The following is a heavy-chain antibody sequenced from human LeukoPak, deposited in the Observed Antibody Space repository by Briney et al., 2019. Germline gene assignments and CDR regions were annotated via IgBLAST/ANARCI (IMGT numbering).Heavy chain of an antibody. CDR2: IFYSGST. Sequence: SETLSLTCTVSGGSISSYYWSWIRQPPGKGLEWIGYIFYSGSTNYNPSLKSRVTMSVDTSKNQFSLKLRSVTAADTAVYYCATTAFRIDYYAMDVWGRGTTVIVSS. CDR1: GGSISSYY. CDR3: ATTAFRIDYYAMDV. V-gene: IGHV4-59*08. D-gene: IGHD4-17*01. J-gene: IGHJ6*02.